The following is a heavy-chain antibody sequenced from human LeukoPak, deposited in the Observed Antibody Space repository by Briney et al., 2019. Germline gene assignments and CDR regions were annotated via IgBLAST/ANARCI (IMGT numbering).Heavy chain of an antibody. J-gene: IGHJ4*02. CDR3: ARVGTPVDY. D-gene: IGHD4-23*01. CDR1: GGSISSSSYY. V-gene: IGHV4-39*01. Sequence: TPSETLSLTCTVSGGSISSSSYYWGWIRQPPGKGLEWIGSIYYSGSTYYNPSLKSRVTISVDTSKNQFSLKLSSVTAADTAVYYCARVGTPVDYWGQGTLVTVSS. CDR2: IYYSGST.